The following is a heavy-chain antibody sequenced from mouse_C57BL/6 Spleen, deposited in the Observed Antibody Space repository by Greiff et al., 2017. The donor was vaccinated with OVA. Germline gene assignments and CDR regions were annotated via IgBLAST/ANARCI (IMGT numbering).Heavy chain of an antibody. V-gene: IGHV14-4*01. J-gene: IGHJ3*01. CDR1: GFNITDDY. D-gene: IGHD1-1*01. Sequence: EVKLVESGAELVRPGASVKLSCTASGFNITDDYMHWVKQRPEQGLEWIGWIDPENGDTEYASKFQGKATITPDTSYNTAYLQLSVLTSEVTAFYYCTTYHYGSSPWFAYWGQGTLVTVSA. CDR2: IDPENGDT. CDR3: TTYHYGSSPWFAY.